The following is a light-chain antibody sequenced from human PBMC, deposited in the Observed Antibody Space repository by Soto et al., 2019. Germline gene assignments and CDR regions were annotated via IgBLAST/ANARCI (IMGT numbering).Light chain of an antibody. V-gene: IGLV1-44*01. Sequence: QSVLTQSPSASGTPGQRVSISCSGSTSNIGTNTVSWYQHVPGTAPTLLIYSNDQRPSAVPGRFSGSKSGTSASLAISGLLSEDEADYYCATWDDSLNVVFGGGTQLTVL. J-gene: IGLJ2*01. CDR3: ATWDDSLNVV. CDR2: SND. CDR1: TSNIGTNT.